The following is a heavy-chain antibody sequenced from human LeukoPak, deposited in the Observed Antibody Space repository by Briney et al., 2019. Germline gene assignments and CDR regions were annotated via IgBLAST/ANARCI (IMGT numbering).Heavy chain of an antibody. D-gene: IGHD3-9*01. CDR2: ISSSSSYI. J-gene: IGHJ5*02. CDR1: GFTFSSYS. Sequence: PGGSLRLSCAASGFTFSSYSMNWVRQAPGKGLEWVSSISSSSSYIYYADSVKGRFTISRDNAKNSLYLQMNSLRAEDTAVYYCATALRDFDWLPWFDPWGQGNLVTVSS. CDR3: ATALRDFDWLPWFDP. V-gene: IGHV3-21*01.